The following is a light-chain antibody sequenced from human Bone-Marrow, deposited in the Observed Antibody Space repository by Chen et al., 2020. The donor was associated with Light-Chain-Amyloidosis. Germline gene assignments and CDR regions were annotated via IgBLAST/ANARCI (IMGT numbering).Light chain of an antibody. CDR1: QTVTPSY. CDR2: DAS. J-gene: IGKJ1*01. CDR3: QQYGSSPKT. V-gene: IGKV3-20*01. Sequence: IVLTQSPGTLSLSPGERATLSCRASQTVTPSYLAWYQQKPGQAPRLLIYDASSRATGIPDRFSGSGSGTDVTLTISRLEPEDFAVYYCQQYGSSPKTFGQGTKVEIK.